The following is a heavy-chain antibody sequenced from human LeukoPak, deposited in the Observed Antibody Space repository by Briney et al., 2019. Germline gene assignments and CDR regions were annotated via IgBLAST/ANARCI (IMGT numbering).Heavy chain of an antibody. CDR3: ARHAFYYGSGSDWFDP. CDR2: IYYSGST. CDR1: GGSISSSSYY. V-gene: IGHV4-39*01. Sequence: SETLSLTCTVSGGSISSSSYYWGWIRQPPGKGLEWIGSIYYSGSTYYNPSLKSRVTISVDTSKNQFPLKLSSVTAADTAVYYCARHAFYYGSGSDWFDPWGQGTLVTVSS. D-gene: IGHD3-10*01. J-gene: IGHJ5*02.